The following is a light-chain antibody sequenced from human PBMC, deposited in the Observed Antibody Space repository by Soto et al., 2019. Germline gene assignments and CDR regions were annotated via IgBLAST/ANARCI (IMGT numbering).Light chain of an antibody. J-gene: IGLJ2*01. CDR3: AAWDDGLNTVV. CDR2: SNN. Sequence: QSVLTQPPSASGTPGQRVIISCSGSDSNIGSNTVSWYQQLPGTAPKLLIYSNNQRPSGVPDRFSGSKSGTSASLAISGLQSEDEADYGCAAWDDGLNTVVFGGGTKLTVL. CDR1: DSNIGSNT. V-gene: IGLV1-44*01.